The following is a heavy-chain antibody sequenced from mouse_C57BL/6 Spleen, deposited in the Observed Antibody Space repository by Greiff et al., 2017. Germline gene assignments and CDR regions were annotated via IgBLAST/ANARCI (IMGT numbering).Heavy chain of an antibody. CDR3: ATTVVAYYCDY. D-gene: IGHD1-1*01. CDR1: GYTFTSYW. CDR2: IHPNSGST. V-gene: IGHV1-64*01. Sequence: QVQLQQPGAELVKPGASVKLSCKASGYTFTSYWMHWVKQRPGQGLEWIGMIHPNSGSTNYNEKFKSKATLTVDKSSSTAYMQLSSLTSEDSAVYYCATTVVAYYCDYWGQGTTLTVSS. J-gene: IGHJ2*01.